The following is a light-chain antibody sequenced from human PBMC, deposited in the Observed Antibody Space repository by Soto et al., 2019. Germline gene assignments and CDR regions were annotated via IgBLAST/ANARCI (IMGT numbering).Light chain of an antibody. CDR3: RQAAHWPPT. CDR1: RGLVYSDGNTY. CDR2: EVS. V-gene: IGKV2-30*01. Sequence: EAVLNNSPLSLPVTLGQPASVSCNSSRGLVYSDGNTYLNWFQQRPGQSPRRLIYEVSNRDSGVPDRFSGSGSGTDFTLEISRVEAEDVGVYYCRQAAHWPPTFVHGTKVDSK. J-gene: IGKJ1*01.